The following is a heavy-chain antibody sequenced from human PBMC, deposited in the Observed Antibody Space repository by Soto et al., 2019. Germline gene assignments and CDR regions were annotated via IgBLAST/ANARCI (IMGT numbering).Heavy chain of an antibody. CDR3: AADGSEDNCSGGSCYSG. CDR1: GFTFTSSA. D-gene: IGHD2-15*01. J-gene: IGHJ4*02. Sequence: ASVKVSCKASGFTFTSSAMQWVRQARGQRLEWIGWIVVGSGNTNYAQKFQERVTITRDMSTSTAYMELSSLRSEDTAVYYCAADGSEDNCSGGSCYSGWGQGTLVTVSS. V-gene: IGHV1-58*02. CDR2: IVVGSGNT.